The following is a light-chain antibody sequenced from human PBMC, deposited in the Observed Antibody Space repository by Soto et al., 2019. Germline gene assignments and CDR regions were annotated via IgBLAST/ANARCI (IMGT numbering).Light chain of an antibody. Sequence: NFMLTQPHSVSESPGKTVTISCTGSSGSIASGYVQWYQQRPGSAPTTLIHEDNRRPAGVPDRFSGSIDSSSNSASLTISGLRPEDEADYYCQSSDGNNMVFGGGTKLTVL. J-gene: IGLJ2*01. CDR1: SGSIASGY. V-gene: IGLV6-57*02. CDR3: QSSDGNNMV. CDR2: EDN.